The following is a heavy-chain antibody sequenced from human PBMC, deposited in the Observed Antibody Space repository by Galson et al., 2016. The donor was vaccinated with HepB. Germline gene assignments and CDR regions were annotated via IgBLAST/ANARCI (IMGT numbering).Heavy chain of an antibody. J-gene: IGHJ4*02. V-gene: IGHV1-2*02. CDR1: GYTFTDYF. Sequence: SVKVSCKASGYTFTDYFMHWVRQAPGQGLEWMGWINPNNGGTNYAQKFQVRVTMTRDTSVDTAYMELTRLTSDDTAVYFCARDLEGGVRSSFGLDNWGQGTLVTVSS. CDR3: ARDLEGGVRSSFGLDN. D-gene: IGHD1-26*01. CDR2: INPNNGGT.